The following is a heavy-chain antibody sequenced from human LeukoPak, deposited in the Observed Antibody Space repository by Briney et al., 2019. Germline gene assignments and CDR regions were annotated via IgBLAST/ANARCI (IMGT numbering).Heavy chain of an antibody. Sequence: KPSETLSLTCTVSGGSISSYYWSWIRQPPGKGLEWIGYIYYSGSTNYNPSLKSRVTISVDTSKNQFSLKLSSVTAADTAVYYCARVGTYYYDSSGYSGAFDIWGQGTMVTVSS. D-gene: IGHD3-22*01. CDR1: GGSISSYY. V-gene: IGHV4-59*01. J-gene: IGHJ3*02. CDR2: IYYSGST. CDR3: ARVGTYYYDSSGYSGAFDI.